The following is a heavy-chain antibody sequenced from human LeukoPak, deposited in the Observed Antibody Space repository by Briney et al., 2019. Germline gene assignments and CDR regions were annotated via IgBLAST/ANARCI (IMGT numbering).Heavy chain of an antibody. CDR3: ARHGGSYFNWNFDL. V-gene: IGHV5-51*01. D-gene: IGHD1-26*01. CDR2: IYPGDSDT. J-gene: IGHJ2*01. CDR1: GYSFTSYW. Sequence: GEALKISCKGSGYSFTSYWIGWGRRMPGKGVGWMGIIYPGDSDTRNSPSFQGQVTISAAKSISTAYLQWSSLKASDTAMYYCARHGGSYFNWNFDLWGRGTLVTVSS.